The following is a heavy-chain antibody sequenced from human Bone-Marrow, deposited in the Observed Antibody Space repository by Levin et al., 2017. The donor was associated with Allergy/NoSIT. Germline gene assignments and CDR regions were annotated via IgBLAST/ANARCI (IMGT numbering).Heavy chain of an antibody. CDR2: ISGSGGTT. D-gene: IGHD2-2*01. CDR3: AKRADCSSTSCYLYYFDY. Sequence: MGRDLRAPGKGLEWVSTISGSGGTTYYADSVKGRFTISRDTSKNTLSLQMNSLRAEDTAVYYCAKRADCSSTSCYLYYFDYWGQGTLVTVSS. J-gene: IGHJ4*02. V-gene: IGHV3-23*01.